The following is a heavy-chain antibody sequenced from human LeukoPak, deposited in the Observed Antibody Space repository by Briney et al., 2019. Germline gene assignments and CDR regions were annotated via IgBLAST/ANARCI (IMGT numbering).Heavy chain of an antibody. CDR2: IYTSGSN. V-gene: IGHV4-4*07. Sequence: ASETLSLTCTVSGGSISSYYWSWIRQPAGKGLEWIGRIYTSGSNNYNPSLKSRVTMSVDTSKNQFSLKLSSVTAADTAMYYCAREVADYGGYYYYHYMDVWGKGTTVTISS. J-gene: IGHJ6*03. D-gene: IGHD4-23*01. CDR3: AREVADYGGYYYYHYMDV. CDR1: GGSISSYY.